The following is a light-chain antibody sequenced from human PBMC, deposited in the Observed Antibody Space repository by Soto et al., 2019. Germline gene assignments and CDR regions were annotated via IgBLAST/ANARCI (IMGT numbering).Light chain of an antibody. V-gene: IGKV3-20*01. J-gene: IGKJ5*01. CDR3: QQYGSSPRIT. CDR2: GAS. Sequence: TQSPATLSVSPGERATLSCSASQSVSSNLAWYQQKPGQAPRLLIYGASTRATGIPDRFSGSGSGADFTLTISRLEPEDFAVYYCQQYGSSPRITFGQGTRLEIK. CDR1: QSVSSN.